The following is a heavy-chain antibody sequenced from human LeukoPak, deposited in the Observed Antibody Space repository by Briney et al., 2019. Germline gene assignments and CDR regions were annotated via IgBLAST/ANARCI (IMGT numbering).Heavy chain of an antibody. J-gene: IGHJ4*02. CDR1: GFTFSSYA. V-gene: IGHV3-23*01. CDR2: ISGSGGST. D-gene: IGHD2-21*01. Sequence: GGCLRLSCAASGFTFSSYAMSWVRQAPGKGLEWVSAISGSGGSTYYADSVKGRFTISRDNPKNTLYLQMNSLRAEDTAVYYCAKFLPTHIVVANYYFDYWGQGTLVTVSS. CDR3: AKFLPTHIVVANYYFDY.